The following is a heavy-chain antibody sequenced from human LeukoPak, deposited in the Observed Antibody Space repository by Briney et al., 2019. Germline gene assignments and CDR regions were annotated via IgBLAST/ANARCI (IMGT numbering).Heavy chain of an antibody. CDR3: ARLIGSGSPKYYFDY. Sequence: SETLSLTCTVSGGSISSSSHYWGWIRQPPGKGPEWIGSINYSGSPYYNPSLKSRVTISVDTSKNQFSLKLSSVTAADTAVYYCARLIGSGSPKYYFDYWGQGTLVTVSS. J-gene: IGHJ4*02. CDR2: INYSGSP. CDR1: GGSISSSSHY. D-gene: IGHD3-10*01. V-gene: IGHV4-39*01.